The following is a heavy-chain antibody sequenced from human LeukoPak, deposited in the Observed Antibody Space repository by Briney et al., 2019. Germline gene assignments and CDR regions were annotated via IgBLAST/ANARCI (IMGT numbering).Heavy chain of an antibody. CDR3: ATASDQTVVGSDIPLEV. V-gene: IGHV3-30*03. CDR1: GFTFSSYG. J-gene: IGHJ3*01. D-gene: IGHD3-10*01. CDR2: ISFDGSIE. Sequence: GGSLRLSCAASGFTFSSYGMHWVRQTPGKGLEWMALISFDGSIEYYVDSVKGRFTISRDNYNKTLFLQMNSLRPEHTAVYYVATASDQTVVGSDIPLEVWGQGKMVTVSS.